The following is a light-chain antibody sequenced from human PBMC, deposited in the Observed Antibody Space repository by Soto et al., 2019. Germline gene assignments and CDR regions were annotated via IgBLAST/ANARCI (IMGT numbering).Light chain of an antibody. CDR2: GAS. Sequence: EIVMTQSPATLSVSPGERATLSCRASQSISINFAWYQQKPGQAPRLLIYGASTRATGIPATFSGSGSGTELTLTISSLQSEDFAVYYCQQYNNWPFTFGPGTKVDIK. CDR3: QQYNNWPFT. J-gene: IGKJ3*01. CDR1: QSISIN. V-gene: IGKV3-15*01.